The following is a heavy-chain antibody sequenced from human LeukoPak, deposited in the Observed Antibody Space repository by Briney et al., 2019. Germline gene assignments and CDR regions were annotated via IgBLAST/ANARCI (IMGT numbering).Heavy chain of an antibody. CDR1: GFTFSSYA. CDR2: ISGSGGST. CDR3: AKYTYYDILSGYCDFDY. V-gene: IGHV3-23*01. J-gene: IGHJ4*02. Sequence: GGFLRLSCAASGFTFSSYAMSWVRQAPGKGLEWVSAISGSGGSTYYADSVKGRFTISRDNSKNTLYLQMNSLRAEDTAVYYCAKYTYYDILSGYCDFDYWGQGTLVTVSS. D-gene: IGHD3-9*01.